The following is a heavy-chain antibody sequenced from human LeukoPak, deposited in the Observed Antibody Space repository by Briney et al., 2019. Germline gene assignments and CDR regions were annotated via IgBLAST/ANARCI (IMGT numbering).Heavy chain of an antibody. V-gene: IGHV4-59*01. J-gene: IGHJ4*02. D-gene: IGHD3-9*01. CDR3: ARFSMKDWFFDY. Sequence: MASETLSLTCTVSGGSLSSFYWSWIRQPPGKGLEWIGYIYYSGNTDYNPSLKSRVTISVDTSKNQFSLELSSVTAADTAVYYCARFSMKDWFFDYWGQGTLVTVSS. CDR2: IYYSGNT. CDR1: GGSLSSFY.